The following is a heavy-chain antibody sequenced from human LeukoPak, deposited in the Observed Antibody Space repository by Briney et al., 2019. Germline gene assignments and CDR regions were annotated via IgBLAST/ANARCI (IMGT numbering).Heavy chain of an antibody. Sequence: GGSLRLSCAASGFTFNKYWMTWVRQAPGKGLEWVANIKQDGSEKYYVDSVKGRFTISRDNAKNSLYLQMNSLRAEDTAVYYCAKYYGDDPDYYYYMDVWGKGTTVTISS. CDR1: GFTFNKYW. CDR2: IKQDGSEK. J-gene: IGHJ6*03. D-gene: IGHD4-17*01. V-gene: IGHV3-7*03. CDR3: AKYYGDDPDYYYYMDV.